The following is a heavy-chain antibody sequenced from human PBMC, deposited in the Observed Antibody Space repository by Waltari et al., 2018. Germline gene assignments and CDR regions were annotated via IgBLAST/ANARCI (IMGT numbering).Heavy chain of an antibody. CDR3: ARRWVLRYFDY. J-gene: IGHJ4*02. CDR1: GYNFTTFW. V-gene: IGHV5-51*01. D-gene: IGHD1-1*01. CDR2: IFPGDSDT. Sequence: EVQLVQSGAEVKKPGESLMITCTVSGYNFTTFWIGWVRQMPGKGLEWMGIIFPGDSDTRYSPSFQGQVTISADKSISTAYLQWNSLKASDTAMYYCARRWVLRYFDYWGQGSLVTVSS.